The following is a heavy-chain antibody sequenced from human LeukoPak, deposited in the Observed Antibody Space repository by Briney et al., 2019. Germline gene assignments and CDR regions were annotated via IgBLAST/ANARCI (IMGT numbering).Heavy chain of an antibody. CDR3: ARHTDIVVVPAALNY. D-gene: IGHD2-2*01. J-gene: IGHJ4*02. V-gene: IGHV3-20*04. CDR2: INWNGGST. Sequence: GGSLRISCAASGFTFDDYGMSWVRQGPGKGLEWVSGINWNGGSTGYADSVTGRLTVSRDNAKNSLYLHMHSLRVEDTAFYYCARHTDIVVVPAALNYWGQGTLVTVSS. CDR1: GFTFDDYG.